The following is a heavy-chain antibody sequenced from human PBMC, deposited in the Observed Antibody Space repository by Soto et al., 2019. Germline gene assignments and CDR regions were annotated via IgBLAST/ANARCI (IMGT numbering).Heavy chain of an antibody. D-gene: IGHD1-26*01. J-gene: IGHJ6*02. CDR2: ISYDGSNK. Sequence: LRLSCAASGFTCSSYAMHWVRQAPGKGLEWVAVISYDGSNKYYADSVKGRFTISRDNSKNTLYLQMNSLRAEDTAVYYCAGDGAGVPNYYYYGMDVWGQGTTVTVSS. CDR3: AGDGAGVPNYYYYGMDV. CDR1: GFTCSSYA. V-gene: IGHV3-30-3*01.